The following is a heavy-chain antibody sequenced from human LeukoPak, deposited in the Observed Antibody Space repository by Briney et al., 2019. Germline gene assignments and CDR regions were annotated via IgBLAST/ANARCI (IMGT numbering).Heavy chain of an antibody. J-gene: IGHJ4*02. V-gene: IGHV3-7*01. CDR1: GFTFSSYW. Sequence: PGGSLRLSCAASGFTFSSYWMSWVRQAPGKGLEWVANIKQDGSEKYYVDSVKGRFTISRDNAKNSLYLQMNSLRAEDTAVYYCARGRMKQLLPHDYWGQGTLVTVSS. CDR3: ARGRMKQLLPHDY. CDR2: IKQDGSEK. D-gene: IGHD6-13*01.